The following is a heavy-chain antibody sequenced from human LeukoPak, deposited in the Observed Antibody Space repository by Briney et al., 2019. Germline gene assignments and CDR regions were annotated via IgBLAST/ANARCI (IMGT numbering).Heavy chain of an antibody. D-gene: IGHD3-3*01. Sequence: SETLSLTCAVYGGSFSGYYWSWIRQPPGKGLEWIGEINHSGSTNYNPSLKSRVTISVDTSKNQFSLKLSSVTAADTAVYYCARDTPNYDFWSGYPHTFDYWGQGTLVTVSS. CDR2: INHSGST. V-gene: IGHV4-34*01. J-gene: IGHJ4*02. CDR1: GGSFSGYY. CDR3: ARDTPNYDFWSGYPHTFDY.